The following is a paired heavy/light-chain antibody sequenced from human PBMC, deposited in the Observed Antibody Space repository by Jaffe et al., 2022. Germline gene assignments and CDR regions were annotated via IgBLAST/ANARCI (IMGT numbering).Light chain of an antibody. J-gene: IGLJ3*02. CDR1: SSDVGGYNY. V-gene: IGLV2-14*03. CDR3: SSYTSSSTSRE. CDR2: DVS. Sequence: QSALTQPASVSGSPGQSITISCTGTSSDVGGYNYVSWYQQHPGKAPKLMIYDVSNRPSGVSNRFSGSKSGNTASLTISGLQAEDEADYYCSSYTSSSTSREFGGGTKLTVL.
Heavy chain of an antibody. CDR1: GFTFSSYA. J-gene: IGHJ3*02. Sequence: EVQLLESGGGLVQPGGSLRLSCAASGFTFSSYAMSWVRQAPGKGLEWVSAISGSGGSTYYADSVKGRFTISRDNSKNTLYLQMNSLRAEDTAVYYCAKDPDTSSYDYIWGSYRYTGLGHAFDIWGQGTMVTVSS. CDR3: AKDPDTSSYDYIWGSYRYTGLGHAFDI. D-gene: IGHD3-16*02. V-gene: IGHV3-23*01. CDR2: ISGSGGST.